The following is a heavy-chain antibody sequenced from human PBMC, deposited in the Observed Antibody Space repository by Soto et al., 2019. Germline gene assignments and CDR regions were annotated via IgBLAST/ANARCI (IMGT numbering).Heavy chain of an antibody. D-gene: IGHD3-22*01. J-gene: IGHJ3*02. V-gene: IGHV4-31*03. CDR3: ARGGGTMIVVDYAFDI. CDR2: IYYSGST. CDR1: GGSISSGGYY. Sequence: QVQLQESGPGLVKPSQTLSLTCTVSGGSISSGGYYWSWIRQHPGKGLEWIGYIYYSGSTYYNPSLKSRVTISVDTSKNQFSLKLSSVPAADTAVYYCARGGGTMIVVDYAFDIWGQGTMVTVSS.